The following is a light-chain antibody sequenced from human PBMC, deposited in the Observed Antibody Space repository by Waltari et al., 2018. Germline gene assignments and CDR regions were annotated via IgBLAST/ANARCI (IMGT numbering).Light chain of an antibody. V-gene: IGLV1-44*01. CDR1: SSNIGSHT. J-gene: IGLJ3*02. CDR3: ATWDDSLDGPV. Sequence: QSVLSQPPSASGTPGQRVPISCSGSSSNIGSHTVHWYQQLPGTAPKLLIYSNNQRPSGVPDRFSGSRSGTSASLAISGLQSEDEADYYCATWDDSLDGPVFGGGTKVTVL. CDR2: SNN.